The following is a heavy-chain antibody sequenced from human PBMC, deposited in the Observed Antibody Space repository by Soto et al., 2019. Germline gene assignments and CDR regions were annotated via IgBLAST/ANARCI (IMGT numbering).Heavy chain of an antibody. Sequence: ASVKVSCKASGGTFSSYTISWVRQAPGQGLEWMGRIIPILGIANYAQKFQGRVTITADKSTSTAYMELSSLRSEDTAVYYCARESGYSGYDSPGNWFDPWGQGTLVTVSS. CDR1: GGTFSSYT. D-gene: IGHD5-12*01. CDR2: IIPILGIA. V-gene: IGHV1-69*04. J-gene: IGHJ5*02. CDR3: ARESGYSGYDSPGNWFDP.